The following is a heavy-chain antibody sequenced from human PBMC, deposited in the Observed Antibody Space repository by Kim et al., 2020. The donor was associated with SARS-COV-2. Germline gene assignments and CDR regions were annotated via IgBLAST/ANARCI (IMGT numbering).Heavy chain of an antibody. CDR3: ARTTVAFSEYYYMDV. D-gene: IGHD4-17*01. V-gene: IGHV1-18*01. Sequence: ASVKVSCKASGYTFTSYGLNWVRQASGQGLEWMGWISGQNGETKYAQKIQGRVTMTRDISTSTAYMELRSLRSDDTAVYFCARTTVAFSEYYYMDVWGEGATVAVS. CDR1: GYTFTSYG. J-gene: IGHJ6*03. CDR2: ISGQNGET.